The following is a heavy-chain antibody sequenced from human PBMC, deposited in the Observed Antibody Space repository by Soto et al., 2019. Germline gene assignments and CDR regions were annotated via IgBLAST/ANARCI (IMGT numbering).Heavy chain of an antibody. CDR3: AMSSGSGYVPDY. Sequence: EVQLVESGGGLVKPGGSLRLSCAASGFTLSSYSMNWVRQAPGKGLEWVSSISSSSSYIYYADSVKGRFTISRDNAKNSLYLQMNSLRAGDTAVYYGAMSSGSGYVPDYWGQGTLVTVSS. J-gene: IGHJ4*02. CDR2: ISSSSSYI. V-gene: IGHV3-21*02. D-gene: IGHD3-10*01. CDR1: GFTLSSYS.